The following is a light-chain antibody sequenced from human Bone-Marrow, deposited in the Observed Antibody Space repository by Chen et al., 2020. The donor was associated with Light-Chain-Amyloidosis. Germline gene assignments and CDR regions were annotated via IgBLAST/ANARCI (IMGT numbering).Light chain of an antibody. CDR3: QSYQGSSQGV. CDR1: SGSIATNY. CDR2: EDD. J-gene: IGLJ3*02. V-gene: IGLV6-57*01. Sequence: NFMLTQPHSVSESPGKTVIISCTCSSGSIATNYVQWYQQRPGSSPTTVIYEDDQRPSGVPDRCSGSIDRSSNSASLTISGLKTEDEADYYCQSYQGSSQGVFGGGTKLTVL.